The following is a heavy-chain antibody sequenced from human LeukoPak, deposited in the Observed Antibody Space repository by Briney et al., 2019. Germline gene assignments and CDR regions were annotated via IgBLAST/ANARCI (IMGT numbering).Heavy chain of an antibody. J-gene: IGHJ5*02. CDR2: INALTGNT. V-gene: IGHV1-18*01. CDR1: DYTPTSSG. Sequence: APVRVSCTASDYTPTSSGISWVRQAPRHGLEWMGGINALTGNTNTTQKLQGRVTMTTDTSTSTAYMKLRSLRSDDTAVYYCARDGVYYGRSGCFDGFDPWGEGTLVTVSS. CDR3: ARDGVYYGRSGCFDGFDP. D-gene: IGHD3-22*01.